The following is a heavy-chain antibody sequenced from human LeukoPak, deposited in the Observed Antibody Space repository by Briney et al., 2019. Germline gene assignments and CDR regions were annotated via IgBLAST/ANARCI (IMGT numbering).Heavy chain of an antibody. D-gene: IGHD3-9*01. Sequence: ASVKVSCKASGYTFTGYYMHWVRQAPGQGLEWMGWINPNSGGTNYAQKFQGRVTMTRDTSISTAYMELSRLRSDDTAVYYCAREGDYDILTGYSAVLDYLGQGTLVTVSS. CDR2: INPNSGGT. V-gene: IGHV1-2*02. CDR1: GYTFTGYY. CDR3: AREGDYDILTGYSAVLDY. J-gene: IGHJ4*02.